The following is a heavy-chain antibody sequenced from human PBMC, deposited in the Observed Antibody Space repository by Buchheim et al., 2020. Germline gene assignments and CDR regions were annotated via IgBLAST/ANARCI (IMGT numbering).Heavy chain of an antibody. D-gene: IGHD3-22*01. J-gene: IGHJ4*02. CDR3: AATYYYDSSSYYSLGHLDY. V-gene: IGHV3-48*03. CDR2: ISSSGSTI. Sequence: EVQLVESGGGLVQPGGSLRLSCAASGFTFSSYEMNWVRQAPGKGLEWVSYISSSGSTIYYADSVKGRFTIPRDNAKNSLYLQMNSLKAEDTAVYYCAATYYYDSSSYYSLGHLDYWGQGTL. CDR1: GFTFSSYE.